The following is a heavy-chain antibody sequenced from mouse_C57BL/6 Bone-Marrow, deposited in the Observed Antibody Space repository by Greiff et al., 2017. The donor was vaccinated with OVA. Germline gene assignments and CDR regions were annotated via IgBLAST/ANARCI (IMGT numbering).Heavy chain of an antibody. Sequence: VQLQQSGAELVRPGASVKLSCTASGFTIKDDYMHWVKQRPEQGLEWIGWIDPENGDTEYASKFQGKATITADTPSNTAYLQLSSLTSEDSAVYYCTTGFFEFWGRGNAITLSA. CDR2: IDPENGDT. CDR1: GFTIKDDY. CDR3: TTGFFEF. V-gene: IGHV14-4*01. J-gene: IGHJ2*01.